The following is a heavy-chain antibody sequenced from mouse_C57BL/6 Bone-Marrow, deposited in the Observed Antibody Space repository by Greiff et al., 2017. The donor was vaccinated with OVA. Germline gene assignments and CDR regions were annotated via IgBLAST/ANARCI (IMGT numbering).Heavy chain of an antibody. V-gene: IGHV1-81*01. CDR3: ARGWGYDDFDY. CDR2: IYPRSGNT. J-gene: IGHJ2*01. Sequence: VQRVESGAELARPGASVKLSCKASGYTFTSYGISWVKQRTGQGLEWIGEIYPRSGNTYYNEKFKGKATLTADKSSSTAYMELRSLTSEDSAVYFCARGWGYDDFDYWGQGTTLTVSS. CDR1: GYTFTSYG. D-gene: IGHD2-2*01.